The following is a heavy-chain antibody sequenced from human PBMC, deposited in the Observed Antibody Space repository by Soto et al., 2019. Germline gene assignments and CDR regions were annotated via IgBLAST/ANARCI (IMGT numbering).Heavy chain of an antibody. D-gene: IGHD6-13*01. Sequence: QVQLVQSGAEVKKPGSSVKVSCKASGGTFSSYAISWVRQAPGQGLEWMGGIIPIFGTANYAQKFQGRVTITADESTSTAYTELSNLRSEDTAVYYCAREPSSSWYYFDYWGQGTQVTVSS. CDR1: GGTFSSYA. CDR3: AREPSSSWYYFDY. J-gene: IGHJ4*02. V-gene: IGHV1-69*12. CDR2: IIPIFGTA.